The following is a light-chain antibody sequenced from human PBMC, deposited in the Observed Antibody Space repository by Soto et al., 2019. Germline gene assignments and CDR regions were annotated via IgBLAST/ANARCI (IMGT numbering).Light chain of an antibody. V-gene: IGKV3-15*01. Sequence: EIVLTQSPATLSVSPGERATLSCRASQSVNINLAWYQQKPGQAPRLLIYGASTRATGVPARFSGSGSGADYTLTISRLEPEDSAMYYCQQYGYSFWTFGQGTKVDIK. J-gene: IGKJ1*01. CDR2: GAS. CDR1: QSVNIN. CDR3: QQYGYSFWT.